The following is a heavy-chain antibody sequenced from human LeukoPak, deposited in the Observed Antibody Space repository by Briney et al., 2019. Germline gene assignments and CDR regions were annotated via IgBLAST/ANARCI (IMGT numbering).Heavy chain of an antibody. Sequence: GRSLRLSCAASGFTFSSYGMHWVRQAPGKGLEWVAVIWYDGSNKYYADSVKGRFTISRDNSKNTLYLQMNSLRAEDTAVYYCARDLRSGYPYYYYGMDVWGQGTTVTVSS. D-gene: IGHD3-3*01. J-gene: IGHJ6*02. CDR2: IWYDGSNK. CDR1: GFTFSSYG. V-gene: IGHV3-33*08. CDR3: ARDLRSGYPYYYYGMDV.